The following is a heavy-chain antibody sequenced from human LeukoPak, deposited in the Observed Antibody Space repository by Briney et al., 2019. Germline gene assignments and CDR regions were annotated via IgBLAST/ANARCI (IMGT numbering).Heavy chain of an antibody. CDR1: GYTFTSYG. J-gene: IGHJ5*02. D-gene: IGHD3-10*01. CDR3: ARGLYYFGSGKSDWFDP. CDR2: ISAYNGDT. V-gene: IGHV1-18*01. Sequence: GASVKVSCKASGYTFTSYGISWVRQAPGQGLEWMGWISAYNGDTNYAQILQGRVTMTTDTSTSTAYMELSSLRSDDTAVYYCARGLYYFGSGKSDWFDPWGQGTLVTVSS.